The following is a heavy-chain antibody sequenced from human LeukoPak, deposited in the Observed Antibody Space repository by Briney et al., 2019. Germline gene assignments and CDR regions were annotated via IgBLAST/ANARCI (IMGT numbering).Heavy chain of an antibody. CDR2: INPNSGGA. V-gene: IGHV1-2*02. Sequence: ASVKVSFKASGYTFTDYYIHWVRQAPGQGLEWMGWINPNSGGANYAQNFQDRVTMTRDTSISTVYMELNRLTSDDTAVYSCARGRLSYFDYWGQGTLVTVSS. J-gene: IGHJ4*02. D-gene: IGHD6-25*01. CDR1: GYTFTDYY. CDR3: ARGRLSYFDY.